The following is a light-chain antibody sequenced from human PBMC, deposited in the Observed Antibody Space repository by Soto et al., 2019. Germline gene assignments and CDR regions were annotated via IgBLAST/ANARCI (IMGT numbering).Light chain of an antibody. CDR2: DVS. J-gene: IGLJ2*01. CDR3: CSNAGSYEV. Sequence: QSALTQPRSVSGSPGQSVTISCTGTSSDVGGHNYVSWYQQHPGKAPKGMIYDVSERPSGVPDRFSGSKSGNTASLTISGLQAEDEADYYCCSNAGSYEVFGGGTKLTVL. V-gene: IGLV2-11*01. CDR1: SSDVGGHNY.